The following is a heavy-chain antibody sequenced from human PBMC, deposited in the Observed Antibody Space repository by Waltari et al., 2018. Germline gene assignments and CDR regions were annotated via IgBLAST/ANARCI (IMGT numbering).Heavy chain of an antibody. D-gene: IGHD3-22*01. CDR2: INPGGSDT. CDR1: GYSFSNYL. CDR3: ARQGFGDSSGYYSPFDY. V-gene: IGHV5-51*01. J-gene: IGHJ4*02. Sequence: VQLVQSGTEVRKSGESLKISCKSSGYSFSNYLIGRVPQVPGQGLEWMGIINPGGSDTRYSPSFQGQVTISADKSIGTAYLQWSSLKASDTAMYFCARQGFGDSSGYYSPFDYWGQGTLVTVSS.